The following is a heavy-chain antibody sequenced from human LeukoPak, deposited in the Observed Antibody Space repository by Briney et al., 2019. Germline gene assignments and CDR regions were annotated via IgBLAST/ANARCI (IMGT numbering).Heavy chain of an antibody. D-gene: IGHD1-14*01. V-gene: IGHV1-18*01. CDR1: GYTFTSYG. J-gene: IGHJ4*02. CDR2: ISAYNGNT. CDR3: ARALTGWEPAYY. Sequence: ASVKVSCKASGYTFTSYGISWVRQAPGQGLEWMGWISAYNGNTNYAQKLQGRVTMTTDTSTSTAYMELRSLRSDDTAVYHCARALTGWEPAYYWGQGTLVTVSS.